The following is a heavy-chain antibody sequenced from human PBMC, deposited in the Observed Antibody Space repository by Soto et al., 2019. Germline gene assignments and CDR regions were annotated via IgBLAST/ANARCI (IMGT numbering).Heavy chain of an antibody. Sequence: QLQLQESGPGLVKPSETLSLTCTVSGGSISSSSYYWGWIRQPPGKGLEWIGSIYYSGSTYYNPSRKSRVTISVDTSKNQFSLKLSSVTAADTAAYYCARIAVAGTMTSRMGDAFDIWGQGTMVTVSS. D-gene: IGHD6-19*01. V-gene: IGHV4-39*01. CDR2: IYYSGST. CDR1: GGSISSSSYY. CDR3: ARIAVAGTMTSRMGDAFDI. J-gene: IGHJ3*02.